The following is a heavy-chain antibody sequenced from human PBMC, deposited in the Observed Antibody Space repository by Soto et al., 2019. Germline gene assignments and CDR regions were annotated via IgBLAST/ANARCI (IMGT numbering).Heavy chain of an antibody. CDR2: IIPIFGTA. V-gene: IGHV1-69*01. Sequence: QVQLVQSGAEVKKPGSSVKVSCKASGGTFSSYAISWVRQAPGQGLEWMGGIIPIFGTANYAQKFQGRVTITADESTSTAYMELSSLRSEDTAVYYCARVSAPFKYISSWWYYFDYWGQGTLVTVSS. D-gene: IGHD6-13*01. J-gene: IGHJ4*02. CDR3: ARVSAPFKYISSWWYYFDY. CDR1: GGTFSSYA.